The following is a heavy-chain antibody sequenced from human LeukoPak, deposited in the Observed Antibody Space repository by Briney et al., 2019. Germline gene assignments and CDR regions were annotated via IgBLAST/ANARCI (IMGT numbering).Heavy chain of an antibody. CDR1: GFTFSSYA. V-gene: IGHV3-30*04. CDR2: ISYDGSNK. J-gene: IGHJ4*02. Sequence: GGSLRLSCAASGFTFSSYAMHWVRQAPGKGLEWVAVISYDGSNKYYADSVKGRFTISRDNSKNTLYLQVNSLRAEDTAVYYCARDVGGRARGVIITSLDYWGQGTLVTVSS. D-gene: IGHD3-10*01. CDR3: ARDVGGRARGVIITSLDY.